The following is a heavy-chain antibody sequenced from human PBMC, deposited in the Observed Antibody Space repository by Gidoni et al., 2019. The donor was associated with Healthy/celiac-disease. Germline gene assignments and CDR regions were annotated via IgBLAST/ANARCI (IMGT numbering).Heavy chain of an antibody. D-gene: IGHD2-21*02. J-gene: IGHJ4*02. CDR2: IDSGGST. CDR1: GFTVSSNY. Sequence: EVQLVASGGGLVQPGGSLRLSCAASGFTVSSNYMGWVRQAPGKGLGWVSVIDSGGSTYSADPVKGRFTISRDNAKNTLYLQMNSLRAEDTAVYYCARGVGGDVDYWGQGTLVTVSS. V-gene: IGHV3-66*02. CDR3: ARGVGGDVDY.